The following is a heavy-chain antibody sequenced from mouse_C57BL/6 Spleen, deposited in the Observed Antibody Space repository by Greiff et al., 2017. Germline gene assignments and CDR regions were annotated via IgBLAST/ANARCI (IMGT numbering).Heavy chain of an antibody. V-gene: IGHV1-26*01. J-gene: IGHJ2*01. CDR1: GYTFTDYY. Sequence: EVQLQQSGPELVKPGASVKISCKASGYTFTDYYMNWVKQSHGKSLEWIGDINPNNGGTSYNQKFKGKATLTVDKSSSTAYMELRSLTSEDSAVYYCYGSSYYCDYWGQGTTLTVSS. CDR3: YGSSYYCDY. D-gene: IGHD1-1*01. CDR2: INPNNGGT.